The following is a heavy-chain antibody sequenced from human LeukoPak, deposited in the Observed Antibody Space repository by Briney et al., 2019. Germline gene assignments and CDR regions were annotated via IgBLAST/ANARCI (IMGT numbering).Heavy chain of an antibody. Sequence: PGGSLRLSCAASGFTFRDYYMGWIRQAPGKGLESISYISDSGSTINYADSVKGRFTVSRDNAENSLYLQMNSLRAEDTAVYYCAKGIDCIGGSCYSARSFGVNYWGQGTLVTVSS. V-gene: IGHV3-11*01. J-gene: IGHJ4*02. CDR2: ISDSGSTI. CDR1: GFTFRDYY. CDR3: AKGIDCIGGSCYSARSFGVNY. D-gene: IGHD2-15*01.